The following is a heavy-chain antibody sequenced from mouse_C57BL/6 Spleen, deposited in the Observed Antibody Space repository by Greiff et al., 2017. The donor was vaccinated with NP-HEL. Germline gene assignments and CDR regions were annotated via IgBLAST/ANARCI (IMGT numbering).Heavy chain of an antibody. CDR3: AREAVITRGNWYFDV. V-gene: IGHV1-64*01. CDR1: GYTFTSYW. Sequence: VQLQQSGAELVKPGASVKLSCKASGYTFTSYWMHWVKQRPGQGLEWIGMIHPNSGSTNYNEKFKSKATLTVDKSSSTAYMQLSSLTSEDSAVYYCAREAVITRGNWYFDVWGTGTTVTVSS. CDR2: IHPNSGST. J-gene: IGHJ1*03. D-gene: IGHD1-1*01.